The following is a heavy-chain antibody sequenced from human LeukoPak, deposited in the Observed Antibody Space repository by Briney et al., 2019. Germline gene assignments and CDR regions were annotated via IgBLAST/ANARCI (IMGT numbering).Heavy chain of an antibody. CDR3: ARGKSMEL. CDR1: GYTFTGYY. J-gene: IGHJ4*02. CDR2: MNPNSGNT. Sequence: ASLKVSCKASGYTFTGYYMHWVRQATGQGLEWLGWMNPNSGNTVHAQNFQGRVTIARNTSISTAYMELSSLRSEDTAVYYCARGKSMELWGQGTLVTVSS. D-gene: IGHD1-7*01. V-gene: IGHV1-8*03.